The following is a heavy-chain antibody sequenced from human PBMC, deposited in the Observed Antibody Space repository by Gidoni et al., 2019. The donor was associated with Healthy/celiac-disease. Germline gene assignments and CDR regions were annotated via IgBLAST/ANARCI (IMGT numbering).Heavy chain of an antibody. CDR2: IYYSGST. J-gene: IGHJ3*02. V-gene: IGHV4-39*07. CDR3: ARESIAAAGTKAFDI. CDR1: GGSISSSSYY. Sequence: QLQLQESGPGLVKPSETLSLTCTVSGGSISSSSYYWGWLRQPPGKGLEWIGSIYYSGSTYYNPSLKSRVTISVDTSKNQFSLKLSSVTAADTAVYYCARESIAAAGTKAFDIWGQGTMVTVSS. D-gene: IGHD6-13*01.